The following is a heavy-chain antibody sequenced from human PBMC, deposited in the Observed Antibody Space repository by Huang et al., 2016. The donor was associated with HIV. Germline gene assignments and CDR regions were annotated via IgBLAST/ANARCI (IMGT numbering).Heavy chain of an antibody. Sequence: EVQLLESGGGLVQPGGSLRLSCAASGFTFSSYAMSWVRQDTGKGREWVSSITGRGSSSYYADSVKGRFAISRDNSKTTLYLQMNSLRAEDTAIYYCAKADSGAAAGSLVDYWGQGTLVTVSS. CDR1: GFTFSSYA. CDR3: AKADSGAAAGSLVDY. CDR2: ITGRGSSS. D-gene: IGHD6-13*01. V-gene: IGHV3-23*01. J-gene: IGHJ4*02.